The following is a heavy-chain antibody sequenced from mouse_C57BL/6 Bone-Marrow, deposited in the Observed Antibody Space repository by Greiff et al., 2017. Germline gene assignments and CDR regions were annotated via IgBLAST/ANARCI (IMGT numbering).Heavy chain of an antibody. Sequence: VQLQQSGAELVRPGSSVKLSCKASGYTFTSYWMHWVKQRPIQGLEWIGNIDPSDSETHYNQKFKDKATLTVDKSSSTAYMQRSSLTSEDSAVYYCARGGLGNYVFAYWGQGTLVTVSA. CDR2: IDPSDSET. J-gene: IGHJ3*01. D-gene: IGHD2-1*01. CDR1: GYTFTSYW. CDR3: ARGGLGNYVFAY. V-gene: IGHV1-52*01.